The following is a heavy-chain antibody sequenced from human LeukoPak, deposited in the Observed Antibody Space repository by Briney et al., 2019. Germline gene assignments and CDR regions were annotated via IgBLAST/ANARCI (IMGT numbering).Heavy chain of an antibody. V-gene: IGHV4-34*01. CDR3: ARGGDSSGSHNWFDP. J-gene: IGHJ5*02. CDR2: INHSGST. CDR1: GGSFSGYY. Sequence: SETLSLTCAVYGGSFSGYYWSWIRQPPGKGLEWIGEINHSGSTNYNPSLKSRVTISVATPKHQFSLKLSSVTAADTAVYYCARGGDSSGSHNWFDPWGQGTLVTVSS. D-gene: IGHD3-22*01.